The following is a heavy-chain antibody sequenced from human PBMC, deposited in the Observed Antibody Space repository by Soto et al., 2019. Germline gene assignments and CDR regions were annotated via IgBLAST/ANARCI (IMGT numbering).Heavy chain of an antibody. CDR2: IYFSGRT. V-gene: IGHV4-39*01. CDR3: ARHGSS. Sequence: QLQLQESGPGMVKPSETLCLTCCVSGVSISNTSYYWGWIRQPPGKGLEWVGTIYFSGRTFYNPSLKSRLTISVDTSKNQFSLRLSSVTAADTAVYYCARHGSSWGQGTLVTVSS. J-gene: IGHJ5*02. CDR1: GVSISNTSYY.